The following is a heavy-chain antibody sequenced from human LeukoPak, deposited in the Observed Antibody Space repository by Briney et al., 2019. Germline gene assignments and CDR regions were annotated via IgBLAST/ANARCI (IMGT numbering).Heavy chain of an antibody. CDR2: VSYDGSNK. CDR3: AKDQRWESPHYLDS. D-gene: IGHD1-26*01. CDR1: GFTFSNYA. Sequence: GGSLRLSCAASGFTFSNYAMHWVRQAPDKGLEWMAVVSYDGSNKYYAGSVKGRFTVSRDNSKNTLYVQMNSLRDEDTAVYYCAKDQRWESPHYLDSWGQGTLVTVSS. V-gene: IGHV3-30*04. J-gene: IGHJ4*02.